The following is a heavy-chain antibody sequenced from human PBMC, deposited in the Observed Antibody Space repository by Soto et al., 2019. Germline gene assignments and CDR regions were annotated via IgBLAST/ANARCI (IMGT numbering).Heavy chain of an antibody. CDR1: GGSISSYY. CDR3: ARGRYDFWSGSFGRLGWVGMDV. J-gene: IGHJ6*02. Sequence: SETLSLTCTVSGGSISSYYWSWIRQPPGKGLEWIGYIYYSGSTNYNPSLKSRVTISVVTSKNQFSLKLSSVTAADTAVYYCARGRYDFWSGSFGRLGWVGMDVWGQGTTVTVSS. D-gene: IGHD3-3*01. V-gene: IGHV4-59*12. CDR2: IYYSGST.